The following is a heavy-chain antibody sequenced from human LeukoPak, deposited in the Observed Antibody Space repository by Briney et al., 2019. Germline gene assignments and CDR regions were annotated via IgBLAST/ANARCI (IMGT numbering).Heavy chain of an antibody. D-gene: IGHD2-15*01. V-gene: IGHV3-49*04. CDR3: TRDKIGYCSGGSCPGDYYYYMDV. CDR2: IRSKAYGGTT. Sequence: GGSLRLSCTASGFTFGDYAMSWVRQAPGKGLEWVGFIRSKAYGGTTEYAASVKGRFTISRDDSKSIAYLQMNSLKTEDTAVYYCTRDKIGYCSGGSCPGDYYYYMDVWGKGTTVTVSS. J-gene: IGHJ6*03. CDR1: GFTFGDYA.